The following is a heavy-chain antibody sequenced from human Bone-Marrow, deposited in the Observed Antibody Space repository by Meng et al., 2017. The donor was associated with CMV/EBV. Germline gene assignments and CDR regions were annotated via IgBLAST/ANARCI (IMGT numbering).Heavy chain of an antibody. CDR3: ARDSRLGKGYYGMDV. CDR2: IYYSGST. J-gene: IGHJ6*02. Sequence: SETLSLTCTVSGGSISSYYWSWIRQPPGKGLEWIGYIYYSGSTNYNPSLKGRVTIAVDTSKNRFSLKLSSVTAADPPVYYCARDSRLGKGYYGMDVWGQGTTVTVSS. D-gene: IGHD6-19*01. V-gene: IGHV4-59*01. CDR1: GGSISSYY.